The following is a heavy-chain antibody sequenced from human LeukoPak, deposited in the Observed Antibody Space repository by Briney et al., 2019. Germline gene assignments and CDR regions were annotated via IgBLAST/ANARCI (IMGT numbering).Heavy chain of an antibody. V-gene: IGHV3-30*03. CDR2: ISYDGSNK. CDR1: GFTFSSYG. CDR3: AREEYYHDSSGYYPVYYFDH. Sequence: GSLRLSCAASGFTFSSYGMHWVRQAPGKGLEWVAVISYDGSNKYYADSVKGRFTISRDHSKNTLYLQMNSLRAEDTAVYYCAREEYYHDSSGYYPVYYFDHWGQGTLVTGSS. J-gene: IGHJ4*02. D-gene: IGHD3-22*01.